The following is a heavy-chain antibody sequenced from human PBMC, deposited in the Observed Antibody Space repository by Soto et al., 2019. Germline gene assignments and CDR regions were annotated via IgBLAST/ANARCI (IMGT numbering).Heavy chain of an antibody. D-gene: IGHD3-16*01. J-gene: IGHJ5*02. CDR1: GGFLSESY. CDR2: INHVGGT. CDR3: VRIRYQLPSSGRWLDP. V-gene: IGHV4-34*01. Sequence: SETLSLTCAVYGGFLSESYWTWIRQPPGKGLEWIGEINHVGGTNYNRSLKSRVTMSVDTSQNQSSLRLISVTAADTAMYFCVRIRYQLPSSGRWLDPWGQGTPVTVSS.